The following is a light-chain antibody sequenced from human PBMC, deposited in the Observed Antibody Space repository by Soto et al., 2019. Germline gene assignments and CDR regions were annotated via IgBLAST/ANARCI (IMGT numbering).Light chain of an antibody. CDR2: EVT. Sequence: QSALTQPASVSGSPGQSITISCTGTSGDIGSYNRVSWYQQHPGKAPKLIIYEVTDRPSGVSNRFSGSKSGNTASLTISGLQAEDEAEYYCQSYDSSLSGSGYVFGTGTKLTVL. CDR1: SGDIGSYNR. V-gene: IGLV2-14*01. J-gene: IGLJ1*01. CDR3: QSYDSSLSGSGYV.